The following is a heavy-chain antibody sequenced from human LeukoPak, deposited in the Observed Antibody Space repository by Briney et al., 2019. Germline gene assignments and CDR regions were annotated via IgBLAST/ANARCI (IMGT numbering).Heavy chain of an antibody. Sequence: GGSLRLSCAASGFTFSSYEMSWVRQAPGKGLEWVSYIASSGSTIYYADCVKGRFTISRDNAKNSLYLKMNSLRDEDTAVYYCARGLDGAKDRKRFDYWGQGTLVTVSS. CDR3: ARGLDGAKDRKRFDY. J-gene: IGHJ4*02. V-gene: IGHV3-48*03. CDR2: IASSGSTI. D-gene: IGHD5-24*01. CDR1: GFTFSSYE.